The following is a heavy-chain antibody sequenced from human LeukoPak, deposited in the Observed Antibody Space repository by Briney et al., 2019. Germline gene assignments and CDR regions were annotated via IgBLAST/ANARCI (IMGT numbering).Heavy chain of an antibody. V-gene: IGHV3-13*01. Sequence: RGSLRLSCAASGFTLSNYDMHWARQAPGKGLEWVSGIGTAGDTYYPDSVKGRFTVSRENAKNSLYLQINSLRAGDTAVYYCARGLYGGESVAWGQGTLVTVSS. D-gene: IGHD4-23*01. CDR1: GFTLSNYD. CDR2: IGTAGDT. J-gene: IGHJ5*02. CDR3: ARGLYGGESVA.